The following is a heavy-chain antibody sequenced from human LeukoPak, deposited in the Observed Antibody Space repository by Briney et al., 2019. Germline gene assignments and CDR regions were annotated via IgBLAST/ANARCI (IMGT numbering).Heavy chain of an antibody. CDR3: ARGAVTIFGVVKDWFDP. Sequence: SETLSLTCTVSGGSISSSSYYWGWIRQPPGKGLEWIGNIYYTGTTYYNPSLKSRVTISVDTSKNQFSLKLSSVTAADTAVYYCARGAVTIFGVVKDWFDPWGQGTLVTVSS. CDR1: GGSISSSSYY. V-gene: IGHV4-39*07. D-gene: IGHD3-3*01. CDR2: IYYTGTT. J-gene: IGHJ5*02.